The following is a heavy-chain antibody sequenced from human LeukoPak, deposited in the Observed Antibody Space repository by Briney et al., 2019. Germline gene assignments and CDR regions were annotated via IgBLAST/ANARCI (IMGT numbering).Heavy chain of an antibody. CDR3: AKDPHNPFRYFDWLLPFDY. D-gene: IGHD3-9*01. V-gene: IGHV3-53*01. J-gene: IGHJ4*02. CDR2: IYSGGKT. CDR1: GFTVSDYY. Sequence: PGGSLRLSCAVSGFTVSDYYMSWVRQAPGKGLEWVSVIYSGGKTYYADSVKGRFTISRDNSKNTLYLQMNSLRAEDTAVYYCAKDPHNPFRYFDWLLPFDYWGQGTLVTVSS.